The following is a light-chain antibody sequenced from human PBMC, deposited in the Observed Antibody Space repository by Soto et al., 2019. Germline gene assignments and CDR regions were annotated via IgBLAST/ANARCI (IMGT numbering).Light chain of an antibody. CDR1: QSINSE. Sequence: EIVMTQSPATLSLSPGERAALSCRASQSINSELAWYKQKPGQPPRLLIYGASTRATGVPARFTGSESGSEFTLTISVLQSEDFAVYYCQQGHNWPLTFGQGTRLE. V-gene: IGKV3-15*01. CDR3: QQGHNWPLT. J-gene: IGKJ2*01. CDR2: GAS.